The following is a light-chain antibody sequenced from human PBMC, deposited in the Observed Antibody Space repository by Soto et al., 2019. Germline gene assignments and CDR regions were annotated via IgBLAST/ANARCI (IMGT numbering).Light chain of an antibody. CDR1: QSVSRNY. Sequence: DIVLTQSPGTLSLSPGERATLSCRASQSVSRNYVAWYQHKPGQAPRLLIYGSSSRANGIPDRFRGSGSGTDFTLTISRLEPEDFAVYFCQQYGSSPLTFGGGTKVDIK. CDR2: GSS. J-gene: IGKJ4*01. V-gene: IGKV3-20*01. CDR3: QQYGSSPLT.